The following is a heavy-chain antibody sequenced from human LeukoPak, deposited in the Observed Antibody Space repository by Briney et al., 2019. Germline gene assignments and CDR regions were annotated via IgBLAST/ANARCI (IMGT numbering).Heavy chain of an antibody. D-gene: IGHD1-26*01. Sequence: GGSLTLSCAASGFTFSSYSMNWVRQAPGKGLEWVSSISSSSSYIYYADSVKGRFTISRDNAKNSLYLQMNSLRAEDTAVYYCARAVNSGSYYRFYDYWGQGTLVTVSS. V-gene: IGHV3-21*01. J-gene: IGHJ4*02. CDR3: ARAVNSGSYYRFYDY. CDR1: GFTFSSYS. CDR2: ISSSSSYI.